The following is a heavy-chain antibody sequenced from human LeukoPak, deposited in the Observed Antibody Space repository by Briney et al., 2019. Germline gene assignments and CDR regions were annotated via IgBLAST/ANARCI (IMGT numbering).Heavy chain of an antibody. CDR3: AREFRRAFGY. CDR1: GGSISSYY. V-gene: IGHV4-34*01. CDR2: INHSGST. J-gene: IGHJ4*02. Sequence: SETLSLTCTVSGGSISSYYWSWIRQPPGKGLEWIGEINHSGSTNYNPSLKSRVTISVGTSKNQFSLKLSSVTAADTAVYYCAREFRRAFGYWGQGTLVTVSS.